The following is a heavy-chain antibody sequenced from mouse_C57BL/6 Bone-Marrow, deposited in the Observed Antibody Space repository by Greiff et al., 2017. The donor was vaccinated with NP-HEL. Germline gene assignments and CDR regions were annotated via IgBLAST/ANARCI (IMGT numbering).Heavy chain of an antibody. CDR1: GYTFTSYW. V-gene: IGHV1-50*01. CDR2: IDPSDSYT. J-gene: IGHJ1*03. CDR3: SRLLTGTDWYFDV. Sequence: VQLQQPGAELVKPGASVKLSCKASGYTFTSYWMQWVKQRPGQGLEWIGEIDPSDSYTNYNQKFKGKATLTVDKSSSTAYMQLSSLTSEDSAVYYCSRLLTGTDWYFDVWGTGTTVTVAS. D-gene: IGHD4-1*01.